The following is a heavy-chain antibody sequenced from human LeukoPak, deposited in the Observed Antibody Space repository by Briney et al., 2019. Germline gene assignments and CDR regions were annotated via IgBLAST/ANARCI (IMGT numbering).Heavy chain of an antibody. D-gene: IGHD3-16*01. V-gene: IGHV3-23*01. Sequence: GGSLRLSCAASGFTFTSFGMSWVRQAPGKGLEWVSTISGSGGSTYYADSVKGRFTISRDNAKNSLYLQMNSLRAEDTAVYYCARVRYRLAETYIDYWGQGTLVTVSS. CDR1: GFTFTSFG. CDR3: ARVRYRLAETYIDY. J-gene: IGHJ4*02. CDR2: ISGSGGST.